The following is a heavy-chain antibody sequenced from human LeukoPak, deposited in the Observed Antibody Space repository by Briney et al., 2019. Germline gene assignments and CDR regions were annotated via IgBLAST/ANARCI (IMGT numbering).Heavy chain of an antibody. Sequence: PGESLKISCKGSGYSFTSYWIGWVRQMPGKGLEWMGIIYPGDSDTRYSPSFQGQVTISADKSISTAYLQWGSLKASDTAMYYCARQFFCSSTSCLLGFDYWGQGTLVTVSS. CDR3: ARQFFCSSTSCLLGFDY. V-gene: IGHV5-51*01. D-gene: IGHD2-2*01. CDR1: GYSFTSYW. J-gene: IGHJ4*02. CDR2: IYPGDSDT.